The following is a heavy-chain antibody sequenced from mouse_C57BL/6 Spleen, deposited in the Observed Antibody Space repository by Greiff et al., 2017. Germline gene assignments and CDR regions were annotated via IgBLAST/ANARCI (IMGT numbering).Heavy chain of an antibody. Sequence: QVQLKESGAELVKPGASVKLSCKASGYTFTSYWMHWVKQRPGQGLEWIGMIHPNSGSTNYNEKFKSKATLTVDKSSSTAYMQLSSLTSEDSAVYYCARCFITTVVATLDYWGQGTTLTVSS. V-gene: IGHV1-64*01. D-gene: IGHD1-1*01. CDR2: IHPNSGST. CDR1: GYTFTSYW. J-gene: IGHJ2*01. CDR3: ARCFITTVVATLDY.